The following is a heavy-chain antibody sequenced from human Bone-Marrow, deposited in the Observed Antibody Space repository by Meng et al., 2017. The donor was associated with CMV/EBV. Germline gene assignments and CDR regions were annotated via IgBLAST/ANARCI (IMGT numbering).Heavy chain of an antibody. CDR2: IYYSGST. CDR1: GGSISSSSYY. Sequence: SETLSLTCTVSGGSISSSSYYWGWIRQPPGKGLEWIGSIYYSGSTYYNPSLKSRVTISVDTSKNQFSLKLSSVTAADTAVYYCASSRFLEWLLKVSYYGMDVWGQGTTVTVSS. J-gene: IGHJ6*02. D-gene: IGHD3-3*01. CDR3: ASSRFLEWLLKVSYYGMDV. V-gene: IGHV4-39*01.